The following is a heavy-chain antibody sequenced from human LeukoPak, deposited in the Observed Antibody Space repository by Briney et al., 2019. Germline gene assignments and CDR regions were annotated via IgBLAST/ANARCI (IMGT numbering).Heavy chain of an antibody. V-gene: IGHV1-46*01. D-gene: IGHD3-22*01. CDR1: GYTFTSYY. Sequence: GASVKVSCKGSGYTFTSYYMHWVRQAPGQGLEWMGIINPSGGSTSYAQKFQGRVTMTRDTSTSTVYMELSSLRSEDTAVYYCARAGLYYYDSSGHGGGDAFDIWGQGTMVTVSS. CDR2: INPSGGST. J-gene: IGHJ3*02. CDR3: ARAGLYYYDSSGHGGGDAFDI.